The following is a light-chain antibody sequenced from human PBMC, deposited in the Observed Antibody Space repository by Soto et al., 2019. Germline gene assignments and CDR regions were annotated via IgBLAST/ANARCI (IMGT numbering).Light chain of an antibody. J-gene: IGLJ2*01. Sequence: QSVLTQPASVSGSPGQSITISCTGTSSDVGSYNLVSWYQQHPGKAPKLMIYEGSKRPSGVSNRFSGSKSGNTASLTISGLQAEDEADYYCCSYAGSSTPLVFGGGTKLTV. CDR1: SSDVGSYNL. V-gene: IGLV2-23*01. CDR2: EGS. CDR3: CSYAGSSTPLV.